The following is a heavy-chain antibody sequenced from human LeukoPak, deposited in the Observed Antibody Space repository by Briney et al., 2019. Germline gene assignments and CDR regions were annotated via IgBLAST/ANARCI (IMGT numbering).Heavy chain of an antibody. D-gene: IGHD1-26*01. CDR3: ARETQPWERGFDY. CDR1: GDSVSSNTAA. V-gene: IGHV6-1*01. Sequence: SQTLSLTCDVSGDSVSSNTAAWSWIRQSPSRGLEWLGRTYYRSRWYNDYAESVRSRITINPDTSKNHVALHLKSVTPEDSAVYYCARETQPWERGFDYWGEGSLVTVSS. J-gene: IGHJ4*02. CDR2: TYYRSRWYN.